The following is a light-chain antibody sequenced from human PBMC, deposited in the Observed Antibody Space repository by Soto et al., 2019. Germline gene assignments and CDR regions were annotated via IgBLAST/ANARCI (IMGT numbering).Light chain of an antibody. CDR2: DAS. CDR1: QDISNY. J-gene: IGKJ3*01. V-gene: IGKV1-33*01. CDR3: QQYDTRIFT. Sequence: DIQMTQSPSSLSASVGDRVTITCQSSQDISNYLNWYQQKPGKAPKLLIYDASNLETGVPSRFSGSGSGTDFTFTISSLQPEDIATYYCQQYDTRIFTFGPGTKVDIK.